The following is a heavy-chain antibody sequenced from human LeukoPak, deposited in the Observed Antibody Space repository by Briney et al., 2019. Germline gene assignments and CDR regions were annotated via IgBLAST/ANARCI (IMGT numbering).Heavy chain of an antibody. V-gene: IGHV4-39*01. CDR1: GGSISSSSYY. D-gene: IGHD3-3*01. J-gene: IGHJ5*02. Sequence: PSETLSLTCTVSGGSISSSSYYWGWIRQPPGKGLEWIGSIYYSGSTHYNPSLKSRVTISVDTSKNQFSLKLSSVTAADTAVYYCAGINPDYYDFWSGYYHWGQGTLVTVSS. CDR2: IYYSGST. CDR3: AGINPDYYDFWSGYYH.